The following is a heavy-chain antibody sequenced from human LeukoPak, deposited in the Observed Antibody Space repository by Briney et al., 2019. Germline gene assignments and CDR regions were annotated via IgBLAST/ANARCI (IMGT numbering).Heavy chain of an antibody. Sequence: PGGSLRLSCTASGFSFSGHWMHWARQLPGKGLVWVSRISPTGSTTSYADSVKGRFTVSRDNAKNTLYLQVNNLRAKDTAVYYCAKDMRFDWTPYYFDYWGQGTLVTVSS. CDR1: GFSFSGHW. D-gene: IGHD3-9*01. CDR3: AKDMRFDWTPYYFDY. CDR2: ISPTGSTT. V-gene: IGHV3-74*01. J-gene: IGHJ4*02.